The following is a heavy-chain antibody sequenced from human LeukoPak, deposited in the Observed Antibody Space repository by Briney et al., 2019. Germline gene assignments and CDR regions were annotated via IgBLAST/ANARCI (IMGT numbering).Heavy chain of an antibody. CDR1: GFTFGIYE. Sequence: GGSLRLSCAASGFTFGIYEMTWVRQPPGKGLEWVSYISNSGSTIYYPASVKGRFTISRDNAKNSLYLQLSSLRAEDTAVYYCARSAGSYPFFDYWGQGTLVTVSS. CDR3: ARSAGSYPFFDY. CDR2: ISNSGSTI. J-gene: IGHJ4*02. D-gene: IGHD1-26*01. V-gene: IGHV3-48*03.